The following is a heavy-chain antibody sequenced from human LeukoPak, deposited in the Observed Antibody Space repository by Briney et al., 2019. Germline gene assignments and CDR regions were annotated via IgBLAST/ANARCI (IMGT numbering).Heavy chain of an antibody. J-gene: IGHJ3*02. V-gene: IGHV3-33*01. CDR1: GFTFSRYV. Sequence: GGSLRLSCAACGFTFSRYVMHWVRQAPGKGLEWVAAIWYDGSNIYYADSLKGRFTISRDNSRNTLYLQVNNLRAEDTAVYHCASLLDAFDIWGQGTMVTVSS. CDR2: IWYDGSNI. D-gene: IGHD2-21*01. CDR3: ASLLDAFDI.